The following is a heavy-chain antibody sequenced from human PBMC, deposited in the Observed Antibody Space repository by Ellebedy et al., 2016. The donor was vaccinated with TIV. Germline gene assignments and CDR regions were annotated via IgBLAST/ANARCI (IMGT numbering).Heavy chain of an antibody. D-gene: IGHD3-10*01. CDR1: GFTFSRYA. J-gene: IGHJ3*02. CDR3: ARDPGSSAFDI. V-gene: IGHV3-7*04. Sequence: GESLKISXSASGFTFSRYAMHWVRQAPGKGLERVSNINQGGSQKAYLDSVKGRFTTSRDNAENSLYLQMNSLRPEDTAVYYCARDPGSSAFDIWGQGTVVTVSS. CDR2: INQGGSQK.